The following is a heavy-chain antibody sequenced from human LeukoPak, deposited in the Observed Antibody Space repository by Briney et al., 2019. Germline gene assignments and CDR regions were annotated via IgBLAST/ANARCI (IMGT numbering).Heavy chain of an antibody. CDR3: ARGGIDSSGYYQTAGEYYFDY. V-gene: IGHV4-39*07. D-gene: IGHD3-22*01. CDR1: GGSISSSSYY. Sequence: SETLSLTCTVSGGSISSSSYYWGWIRQPPGKGLEWIGSIYYSGSTYYNPSLKSRVTISVDTSKNQFSLKLSSVTAADTAVYYCARGGIDSSGYYQTAGEYYFDYWGQGTLVTVSS. CDR2: IYYSGST. J-gene: IGHJ4*02.